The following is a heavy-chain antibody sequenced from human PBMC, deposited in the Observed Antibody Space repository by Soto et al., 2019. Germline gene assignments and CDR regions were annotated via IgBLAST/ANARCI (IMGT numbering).Heavy chain of an antibody. J-gene: IGHJ3*02. D-gene: IGHD3-9*01. CDR3: AKLTYYDILTGYSDAFDI. CDR2: INPSGGST. Sequence: QVQLVQSGAEVKKPGASGKVSCKASGYTFTSYYMRWVRQAPGQGLEWMGIINPSGGSTSYAQKFQGRVTITRDTYTSTVYMELSSLRSEDTAVYYCAKLTYYDILTGYSDAFDIWGQGTMVTVSS. CDR1: GYTFTSYY. V-gene: IGHV1-46*03.